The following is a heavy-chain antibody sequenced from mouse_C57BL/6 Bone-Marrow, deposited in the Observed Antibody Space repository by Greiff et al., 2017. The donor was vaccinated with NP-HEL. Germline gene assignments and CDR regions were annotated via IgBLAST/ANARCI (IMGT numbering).Heavy chain of an antibody. Sequence: EVNLVESGGGLVKPGGSLKLSCAASGFTFSSYAMSWVRQTPEKRLEWVATISDGGSYTYYPDNVKGRFTISRDNAKNNLYLQMSHLKSEDTAMYYCARDRVTTNAMDYWGQGTSVTVSS. V-gene: IGHV5-4*01. J-gene: IGHJ4*01. D-gene: IGHD2-12*01. CDR3: ARDRVTTNAMDY. CDR2: ISDGGSYT. CDR1: GFTFSSYA.